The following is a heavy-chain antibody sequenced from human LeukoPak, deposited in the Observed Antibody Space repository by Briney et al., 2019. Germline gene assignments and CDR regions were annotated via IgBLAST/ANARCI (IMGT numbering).Heavy chain of an antibody. Sequence: PGGSLRLSCAASGFTFSSYSMNWVRQAPGKGLEWVSSISSSSSYIYYADSVKGRFTISRDNAKNSLYLQMNSLRAEDTAVYYCARNSIAARPLDYWGQGTLVTVSS. J-gene: IGHJ4*02. CDR2: ISSSSSYI. D-gene: IGHD6-6*01. CDR1: GFTFSSYS. V-gene: IGHV3-21*01. CDR3: ARNSIAARPLDY.